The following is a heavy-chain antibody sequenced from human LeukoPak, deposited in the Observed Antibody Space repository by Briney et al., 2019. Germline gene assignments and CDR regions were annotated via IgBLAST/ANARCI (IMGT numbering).Heavy chain of an antibody. D-gene: IGHD3-3*01. Sequence: SETLSLTCTVSGGSISSYYWSWIRQPPGKGLEWIGYIYYSGSTNYNPSLKSRVTISVDTSKNQFSLKLSSVTAADTAVYYCASLTRLYYDFWSGYPNYGMDVWGQGTTVTVSS. J-gene: IGHJ6*02. V-gene: IGHV4-59*12. CDR3: ASLTRLYYDFWSGYPNYGMDV. CDR1: GGSISSYY. CDR2: IYYSGST.